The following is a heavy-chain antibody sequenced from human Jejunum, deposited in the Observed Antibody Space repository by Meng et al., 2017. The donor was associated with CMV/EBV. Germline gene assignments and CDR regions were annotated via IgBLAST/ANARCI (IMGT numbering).Heavy chain of an antibody. J-gene: IGHJ4*02. Sequence: SWFSLSNARMGVSWIRQPPGKALEWLAHIFSNDEKSYSTSLKSRLTISKDTSKSQVVLTMTNMDPVDTATYYCARISTTVSPGDCWGQGTLVTVSS. CDR1: WFSLSNARMG. CDR3: ARISTTVSPGDC. CDR2: IFSNDEK. D-gene: IGHD4-11*01. V-gene: IGHV2-26*01.